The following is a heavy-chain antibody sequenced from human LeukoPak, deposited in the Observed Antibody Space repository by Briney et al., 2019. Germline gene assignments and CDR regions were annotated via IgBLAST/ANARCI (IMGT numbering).Heavy chain of an antibody. V-gene: IGHV3-23*01. Sequence: GGSLRLSCAASGFTYSISAMSWVRQAPGKGLEWVATISGNSITTYYADSLKGRFTISRDASKNTLYLQMNSLRVEDTAVYFCAKDRTQGSGWYLIFDYWSQGTLVTVSS. J-gene: IGHJ4*02. D-gene: IGHD6-19*01. CDR2: ISGNSITT. CDR3: AKDRTQGSGWYLIFDY. CDR1: GFTYSISA.